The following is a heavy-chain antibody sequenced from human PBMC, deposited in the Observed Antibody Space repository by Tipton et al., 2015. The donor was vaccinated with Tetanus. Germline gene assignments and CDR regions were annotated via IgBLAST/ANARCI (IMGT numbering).Heavy chain of an antibody. V-gene: IGHV3-23*01. D-gene: IGHD6-13*01. CDR2: ISGSGDTT. J-gene: IGHJ4*02. CDR3: AKEGHSSPTTPYIDY. Sequence: LRLSCAASGFTFSSYAMTWVRQAPGKGLEWVSAISGSGDTTYYPDSVKGWFAISRDNSKNTLYLQMNSLRGEDAAVYYCAKEGHSSPTTPYIDYWGQGTLVTVSS. CDR1: GFTFSSYA.